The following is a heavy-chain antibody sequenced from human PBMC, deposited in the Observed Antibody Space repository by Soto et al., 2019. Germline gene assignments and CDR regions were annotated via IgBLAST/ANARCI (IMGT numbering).Heavy chain of an antibody. CDR3: ARLEGAVAPNY. CDR1: GGTFSSYT. D-gene: IGHD6-19*01. J-gene: IGHJ4*02. Sequence: QVQLVQSGAEVKKPGSSVKVSCKASGGTFSSYTISWVRQAPGQGLEWMGRIIPILGIANYAQKFQGRVTITADKPTSTGYMELSSLRSEDTAVYYCARLEGAVAPNYWGQGTLVTVSS. CDR2: IIPILGIA. V-gene: IGHV1-69*02.